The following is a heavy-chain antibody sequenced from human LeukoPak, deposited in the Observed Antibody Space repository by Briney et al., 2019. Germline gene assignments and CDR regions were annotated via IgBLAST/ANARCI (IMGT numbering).Heavy chain of an antibody. CDR3: AREDCSGGSCYDDAFDI. V-gene: IGHV4-30-4*08. Sequence: SQTLSLTCTVSGGSISSGDYYWSWIRQPPGKGLEWIGYIYYSGSTYYNPSLKSRVTISVDTSKNQFSLKLSSVTAADAAVYYCAREDCSGGSCYDDAFDIWGQGTMVTVSS. D-gene: IGHD2-15*01. CDR2: IYYSGST. J-gene: IGHJ3*02. CDR1: GGSISSGDYY.